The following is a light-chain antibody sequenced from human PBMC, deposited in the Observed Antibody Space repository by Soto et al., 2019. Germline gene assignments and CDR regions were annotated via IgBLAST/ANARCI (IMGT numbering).Light chain of an antibody. Sequence: IKMTQSPSTLSASVGDRVAITCRASQSIITYLAWYQQKPGKAPKLLIYDASTLESGVPSRFSGSGSGTEFTLTISSLQADDFATYYCLQYNSYSRTFGQGTKVDI. CDR3: LQYNSYSRT. J-gene: IGKJ1*01. V-gene: IGKV1-5*01. CDR2: DAS. CDR1: QSIITY.